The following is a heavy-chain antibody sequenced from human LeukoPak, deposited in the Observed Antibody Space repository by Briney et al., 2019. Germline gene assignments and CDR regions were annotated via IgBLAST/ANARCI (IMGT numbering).Heavy chain of an antibody. Sequence: SETLSLTCTVSGGSISSYYWSWIRQPAGKGLEWIGRIYTSGSTNYNPSLKSRVTISIDTSKNQFSLKLSSVTAADTAAYYCGAESERWLVRSWGQGTLVTVSS. CDR2: IYTSGST. CDR1: GGSISSYY. V-gene: IGHV4-4*07. CDR3: GAESERWLVRS. D-gene: IGHD6-19*01. J-gene: IGHJ4*02.